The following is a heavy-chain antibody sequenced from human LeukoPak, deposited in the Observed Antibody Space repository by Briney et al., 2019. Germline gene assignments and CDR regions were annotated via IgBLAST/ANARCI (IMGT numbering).Heavy chain of an antibody. Sequence: SETLSLTCAVSGYSISSGYYWGWIRQPPGKGLEWIGSIYHSGSTYYNPSLKSRVTISVDTSKNQFSLKLSSVTAADTAVYYCARGVMGAFGYWGQGTLVTVSS. J-gene: IGHJ4*02. CDR3: ARGVMGAFGY. CDR1: GYSISSGYY. D-gene: IGHD1-26*01. V-gene: IGHV4-38-2*01. CDR2: IYHSGST.